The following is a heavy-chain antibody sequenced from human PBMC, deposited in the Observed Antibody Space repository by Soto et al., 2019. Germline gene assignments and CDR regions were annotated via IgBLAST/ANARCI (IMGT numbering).Heavy chain of an antibody. D-gene: IGHD6-13*01. J-gene: IGHJ4*02. Sequence: ASVKVSCKASGYTFTSYGISWVRQAPGQGLEWMGWISAYNGNTNYAQKLQGRVTMTTDTSTSTAYMELRSLRSDDTAVYYCARGGDFGSSWYDYYFDYWGQGTLVTVSS. CDR3: ARGGDFGSSWYDYYFDY. CDR2: ISAYNGNT. V-gene: IGHV1-18*01. CDR1: GYTFTSYG.